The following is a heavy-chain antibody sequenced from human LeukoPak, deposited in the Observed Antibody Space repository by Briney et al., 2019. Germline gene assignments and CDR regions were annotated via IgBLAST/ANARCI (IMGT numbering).Heavy chain of an antibody. CDR1: GFTFSSYV. J-gene: IGHJ4*02. D-gene: IGHD6-19*01. CDR2: ISYDGSNE. V-gene: IGHV3-30*04. CDR3: AKSGGGYSSGWFY. Sequence: PGRSLRLSCAASGFTFSSYVMHWVRQAPGKGLEWVAIISYDGSNEYYADSVKGRFTISRDNSKNTLYLQMNSLRAEDTAVYYCAKSGGGYSSGWFYWGQGTLVTVSS.